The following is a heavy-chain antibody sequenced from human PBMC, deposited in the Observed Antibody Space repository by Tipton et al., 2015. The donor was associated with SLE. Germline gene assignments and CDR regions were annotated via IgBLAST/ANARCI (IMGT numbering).Heavy chain of an antibody. D-gene: IGHD1-1*01. J-gene: IGHJ5*02. CDR1: GDSITSHY. Sequence: TLSLTCSVSGDSITSHYWSWIRQPPGKGLEWIGNVYYGGNTRYNPSLQSRVTISIDTSRRYFSLRLRAVTDADTAVYYCARGQHQLGRFDPWGQGTLVTVSS. CDR2: VYYGGNT. CDR3: ARGQHQLGRFDP. V-gene: IGHV4-59*11.